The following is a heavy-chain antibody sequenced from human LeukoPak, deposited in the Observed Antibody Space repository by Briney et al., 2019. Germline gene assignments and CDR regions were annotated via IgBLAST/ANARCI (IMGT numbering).Heavy chain of an antibody. CDR3: AQDAWDEYSSSTSCINYYYYYMDV. CDR2: ISGDGGST. D-gene: IGHD2-2*01. V-gene: IGHV3-43D*03. Sequence: GGSLRLSCAASGFTFDDYAMHWVRQAPGKGLEWVSLISGDGGSTYYADSVKGRFTISRDNSKNSLYMKMNSLIAEDTALYYCAQDAWDEYSSSTSCINYYYYYMDVSGKGTTVTVSS. J-gene: IGHJ6*03. CDR1: GFTFDDYA.